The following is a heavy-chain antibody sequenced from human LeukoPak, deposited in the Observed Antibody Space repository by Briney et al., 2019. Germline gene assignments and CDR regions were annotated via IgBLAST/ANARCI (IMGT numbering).Heavy chain of an antibody. V-gene: IGHV4-59*08. CDR1: GGSISSYY. Sequence: SSETLSLTCTVSGGSISSYYWSWIRQPPGKGLEWIAYISDIGSINYNPSLKSRVTISLETSKNQFSLKLSSVTAADTAVYYCARGIAAAGKTASEFDYWGQGTLVTVSS. CDR3: ARGIAAAGKTASEFDY. J-gene: IGHJ4*02. D-gene: IGHD6-13*01. CDR2: ISDIGSI.